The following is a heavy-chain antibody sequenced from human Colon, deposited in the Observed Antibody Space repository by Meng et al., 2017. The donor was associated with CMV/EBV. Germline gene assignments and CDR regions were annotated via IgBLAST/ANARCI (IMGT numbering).Heavy chain of an antibody. Sequence: GSLRLSCTVSGGSISSSNYYWGWIRQPPGKGLEWIASVQYSGSTYYNASLKSRVTISVDTSKNQFSLKLSSVTAADTAVYYCAREGVIAKEFDYWGQGTLVTVSS. V-gene: IGHV4-39*07. CDR3: AREGVIAKEFDY. D-gene: IGHD2-21*01. J-gene: IGHJ4*02. CDR2: VQYSGST. CDR1: GGSISSSNYY.